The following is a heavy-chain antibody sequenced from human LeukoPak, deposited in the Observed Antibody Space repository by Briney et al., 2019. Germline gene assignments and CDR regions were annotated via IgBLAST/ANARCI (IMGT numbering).Heavy chain of an antibody. V-gene: IGHV3-9*01. CDR2: IGWNSGSI. Sequence: GGSLRLSCAASGFTFDDYAMHWVRQAPGKGLEWVSGIGWNSGSIGYADSVKGRFTISRDNAKNSLYLQMNSLRAEDTALYYCAKDTEEMATIGYFDYWGQGTLVTVSS. CDR3: AKDTEEMATIGYFDY. J-gene: IGHJ4*02. CDR1: GFTFDDYA. D-gene: IGHD5-24*01.